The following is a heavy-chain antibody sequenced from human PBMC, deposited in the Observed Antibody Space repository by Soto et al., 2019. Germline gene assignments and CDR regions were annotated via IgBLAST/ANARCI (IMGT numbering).Heavy chain of an antibody. V-gene: IGHV1-2*02. D-gene: IGHD6-13*01. CDR2: INPNSGGT. CDR1: GYTFTGYY. CDR3: ARDPYMYSSSVRPYYYYGMDV. Sequence: ASVKVSCKASGYTFTGYYMHWLRQSPGQGLEWMGWINPNSGGTNYAQKFQGRVTMTRDTSISTAYMELSRLRSDDTAVYYCARDPYMYSSSVRPYYYYGMDVWGQGTTVTVSS. J-gene: IGHJ6*02.